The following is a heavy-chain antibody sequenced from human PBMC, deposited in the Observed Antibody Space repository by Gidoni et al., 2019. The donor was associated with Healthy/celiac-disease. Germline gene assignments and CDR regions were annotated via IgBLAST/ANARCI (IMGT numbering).Heavy chain of an antibody. D-gene: IGHD3-3*01. CDR1: GFTFRSYA. CDR3: AKDREGYDFWSGPGGYFDY. J-gene: IGHJ4*02. CDR2: ISGSGGST. Sequence: EVQLLESGGGLVQPGGSLRLSCAASGFTFRSYAMSWVRQAPGKGLEWVSAISGSGGSTYYADSVKGRFTISRDNSKNTLYLQMNSLRAEDTAVYYCAKDREGYDFWSGPGGYFDYWGQGTLVTVSS. V-gene: IGHV3-23*01.